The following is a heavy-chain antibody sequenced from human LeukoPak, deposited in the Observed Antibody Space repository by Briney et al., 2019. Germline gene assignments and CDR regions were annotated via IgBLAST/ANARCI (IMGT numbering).Heavy chain of an antibody. CDR2: INHSGST. J-gene: IGHJ4*02. CDR3: ARDPNDSSGYRL. D-gene: IGHD3-22*01. V-gene: IGHV4-34*01. CDR1: GGSFSGYY. Sequence: KPSETLSLTCAVYGGSFSGYYRSWIRQPPGKGLEWIGEINHSGSTNYNPSLKSRVTISVDTSKNQFSLKLSSVTAADTAVYYCARDPNDSSGYRLWGQGTLVTVSS.